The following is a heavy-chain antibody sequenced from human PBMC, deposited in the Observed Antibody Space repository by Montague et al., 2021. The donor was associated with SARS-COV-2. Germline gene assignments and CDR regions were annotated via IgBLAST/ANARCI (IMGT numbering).Heavy chain of an antibody. CDR1: GDSVSSHSAA. D-gene: IGHD5-18*01. J-gene: IGHJ6*02. CDR2: TYHRSKWYN. CDR3: ARDTRIQLWFDRDYYYGMDV. V-gene: IGHV6-1*01. Sequence: YAISGDSVSSHSAAWNWIRQSPSRGLEWLGRTYHRSKWYNDYAVSVKSRITINPDTSKNQFSLQLNSVTPEDTAVYYCARDTRIQLWFDRDYYYGMDVWAKGPRSPSP.